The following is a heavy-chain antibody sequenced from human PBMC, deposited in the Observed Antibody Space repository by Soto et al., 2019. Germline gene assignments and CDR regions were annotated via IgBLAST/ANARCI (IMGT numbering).Heavy chain of an antibody. Sequence: QITLKESGPTLVRPAQTLTLTCDFSGFSLSTYDMGVAWIRQPPGKALEWLALIYWDDDKRYSPSLKDRLAISKDTSSNQVVLTITNIDPGDTATYFCAHAGDYDLLPFDHWGPATLVTVSS. J-gene: IGHJ4*02. CDR3: AHAGDYDLLPFDH. CDR2: IYWDDDK. V-gene: IGHV2-5*02. CDR1: GFSLSTYDMG. D-gene: IGHD4-17*01.